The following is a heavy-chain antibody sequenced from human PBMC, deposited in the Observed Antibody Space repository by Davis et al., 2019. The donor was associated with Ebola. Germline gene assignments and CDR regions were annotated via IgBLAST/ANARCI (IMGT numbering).Heavy chain of an antibody. Sequence: VILGGSLRLSCAASGFTFSDYYMSWIRQAPGKGLEWVSYISSSGSTIYYADSVKGRFTVSRDNTKNSLFLQMNSLRAEDTAVYYCARTTGERPLDGYRVRVVTIGFDYWGQGTLVTVSS. J-gene: IGHJ4*02. CDR1: GFTFSDYY. D-gene: IGHD4-23*01. CDR3: ARTTGERPLDGYRVRVVTIGFDY. CDR2: ISSSGSTI. V-gene: IGHV3-11*01.